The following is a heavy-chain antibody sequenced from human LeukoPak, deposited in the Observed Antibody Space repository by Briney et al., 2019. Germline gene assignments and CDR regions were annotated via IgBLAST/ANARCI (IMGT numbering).Heavy chain of an antibody. CDR2: IYYSGST. V-gene: IGHV4-59*08. J-gene: IGHJ5*02. CDR3: ARHPIIVVVPAAIEYNWFDP. CDR1: GGSISSYY. D-gene: IGHD2-2*01. Sequence: SETLSLTCTVSGGSISSYYWSWIRQPPGKGLEWIGYIYYSGSTNYNPSLKSRVTISVDTSKNQFSLKLSSVTAADTAVYYCARHPIIVVVPAAIEYNWFDPWGQGTLVTVSS.